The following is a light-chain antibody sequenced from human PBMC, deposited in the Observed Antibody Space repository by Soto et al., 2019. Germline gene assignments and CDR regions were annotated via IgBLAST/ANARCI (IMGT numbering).Light chain of an antibody. CDR2: DAS. J-gene: IGKJ2*01. CDR1: QSVSRN. V-gene: IGKV3-15*01. CDR3: QQYNDWPPYT. Sequence: EIVVTQSPATLSVSPGERVTLSCRASQSVSRNLAWYQVKAGQAPRLLIYDASTRATGIPARFSGSGSGTVFTLTISSLQSEDFAVYYCQQYNDWPPYTFGQGTNLEIK.